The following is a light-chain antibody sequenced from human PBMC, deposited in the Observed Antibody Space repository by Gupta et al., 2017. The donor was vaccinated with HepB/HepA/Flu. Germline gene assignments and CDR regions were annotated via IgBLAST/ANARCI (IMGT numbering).Light chain of an antibody. J-gene: IGLJ3*02. CDR1: NLGHKY. CDR3: QVWDSSTAV. V-gene: IGLV3-1*01. CDR2: QDT. Sequence: SYELTPPPSGSVSPGQTATITCSGDNLGHKYVSWSQQKAGQSPVVVIYQDTKRPSEIPERFSGSNSGNTATLTISGTQVMDEADYYCQVWDSSTAVFGGGTKLSVL.